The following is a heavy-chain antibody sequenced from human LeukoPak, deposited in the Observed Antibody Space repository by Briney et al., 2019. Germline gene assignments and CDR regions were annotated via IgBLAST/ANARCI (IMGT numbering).Heavy chain of an antibody. D-gene: IGHD2-2*01. J-gene: IGHJ6*02. V-gene: IGHV1-8*01. Sequence: XSVKVSCKASGYTFTSYDINWVRQATGQGLEWMGWMNPNSGNTGYAQKFQGRVTMTRNTSISTAYMELSSLRSEDTAVYYCARGAGDIVVVPAAISYYYGMDVWGQGTTVTVSS. CDR2: MNPNSGNT. CDR3: ARGAGDIVVVPAAISYYYGMDV. CDR1: GYTFTSYD.